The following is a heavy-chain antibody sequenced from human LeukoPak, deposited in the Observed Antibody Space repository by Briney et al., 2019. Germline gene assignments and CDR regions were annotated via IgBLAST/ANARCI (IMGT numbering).Heavy chain of an antibody. CDR3: AKAEQWLVIFDY. J-gene: IGHJ4*02. D-gene: IGHD6-19*01. CDR2: VSGSGSST. V-gene: IGHV3-23*01. Sequence: PGGSLRLSCAASGFTFSSYAISWVRQAPGKGLEWVSAVSGSGSSTYYADSVKGRFTISRDNSKNTLYLQMNSLRAEDTAVYYCAKAEQWLVIFDYWGQGTLVTVSS. CDR1: GFTFSSYA.